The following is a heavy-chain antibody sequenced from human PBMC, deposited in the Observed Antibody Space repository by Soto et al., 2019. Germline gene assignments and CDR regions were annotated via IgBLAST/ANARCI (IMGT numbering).Heavy chain of an antibody. CDR3: ARLLLYSTSGRGWFDP. V-gene: IGHV3-7*03. CDR2: IKHDGSQS. CDR1: GFTFSKFW. J-gene: IGHJ5*02. Sequence: GGSLRLSCITSGFTFSKFWMSWVRQAPGKGLEWVANIKHDGSQSYYEDSVKGRFTISRDNAKDSLYLQVNSLRVDDTAVYFCARLLLYSTSGRGWFDPRGQGTLVTVSS. D-gene: IGHD2-8*02.